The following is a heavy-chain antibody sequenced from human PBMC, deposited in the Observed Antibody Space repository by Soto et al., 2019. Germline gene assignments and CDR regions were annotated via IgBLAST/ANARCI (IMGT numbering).Heavy chain of an antibody. CDR2: IKSDGSST. CDR1: GFTFSSYW. J-gene: IGHJ4*02. CDR3: ARDYTRRAVAGTILDY. D-gene: IGHD6-19*01. Sequence: EVQLVESGGGLVQPGGSLRLSCAASGFTFSSYWMHWVRQAPGKGLVWVSRIKSDGSSTSYADSVKGRFTISRDNAKNXLYLQMNSLRAEDTAVYYCARDYTRRAVAGTILDYWGQGILVTVSS. V-gene: IGHV3-74*01.